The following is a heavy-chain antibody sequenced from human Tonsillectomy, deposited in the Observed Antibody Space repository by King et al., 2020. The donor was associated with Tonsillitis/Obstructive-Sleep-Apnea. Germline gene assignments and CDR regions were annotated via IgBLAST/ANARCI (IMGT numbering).Heavy chain of an antibody. D-gene: IGHD3-10*01. CDR2: ISFDESNK. CDR1: GFTFSSYG. CDR3: AKEIDERIYYAPGTGYYGMDV. V-gene: IGHV3-30*18. J-gene: IGHJ6*02. Sequence: VQLVESGGGVVQPGRSLRLSCAASGFTFSSYGMHWVRQAPGKGLEWVAVISFDESNKYYADSVKGRFTISRDNSKNTLFLQMNSLRAEDTAVYYCAKEIDERIYYAPGTGYYGMDVWGQGTTVTVSS.